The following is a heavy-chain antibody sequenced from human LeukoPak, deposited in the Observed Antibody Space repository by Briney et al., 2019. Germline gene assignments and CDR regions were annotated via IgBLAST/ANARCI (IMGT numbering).Heavy chain of an antibody. Sequence: PGGSLRLSCAASGFTFSSYWMHWVRQAPGKGLVWVSRINSDGSSTSYADSVKGRFTISRDNAKNTLYLQMNSLRAEDTAVYYCARDPEQDYYGSGSCLDYWGQGTLVTVSS. D-gene: IGHD3-10*01. V-gene: IGHV3-74*01. J-gene: IGHJ4*02. CDR3: ARDPEQDYYGSGSCLDY. CDR1: GFTFSSYW. CDR2: INSDGSST.